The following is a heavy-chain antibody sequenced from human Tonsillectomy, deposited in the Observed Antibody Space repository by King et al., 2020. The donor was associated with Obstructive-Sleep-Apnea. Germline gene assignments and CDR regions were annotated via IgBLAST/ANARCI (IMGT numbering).Heavy chain of an antibody. V-gene: IGHV3-30-3*01. CDR3: ATGYGSGSYLSRTLRVDF. J-gene: IGHJ4*02. Sequence: VQLVESGGGVVQPGRSLRLSCTASGFTFSTCAMHWVRQAPGKGLEWVSIVSYDGTNKYYADSVKGRFTISRDNSKNTLYLQMNSLRAEDTAVFYCATGYGSGSYLSRTLRVDFWGQGTLVTVSS. D-gene: IGHD3-10*01. CDR1: GFTFSTCA. CDR2: VSYDGTNK.